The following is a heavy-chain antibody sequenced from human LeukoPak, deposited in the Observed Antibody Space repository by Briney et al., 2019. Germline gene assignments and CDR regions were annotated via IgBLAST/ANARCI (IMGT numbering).Heavy chain of an antibody. CDR3: ARIPVGGNRAFDV. J-gene: IGHJ3*01. Sequence: GGSLRLSCTASGITISSYWRHWVRQVPGKGLVWVSRINDAGSDATYADSVKGRFTISRDNAENTLYLQIKSLRVEDTAIYYCARIPVGGNRAFDVWGQGKMVTVSS. D-gene: IGHD2-8*02. CDR2: INDAGSDA. V-gene: IGHV3-74*01. CDR1: GITISSYW.